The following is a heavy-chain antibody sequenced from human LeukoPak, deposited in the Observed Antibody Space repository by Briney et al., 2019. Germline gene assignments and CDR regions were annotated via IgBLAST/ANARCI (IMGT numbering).Heavy chain of an antibody. V-gene: IGHV3-21*01. D-gene: IGHD2-2*01. CDR1: GFTFSSYS. J-gene: IGHJ3*02. CDR2: ISSSSSYI. Sequence: KSGGFLRLSCAASGFTFSSYSMNWVRQAPGKGLEWVSSISSSSSYIYYADSVKGRFTISRDNAKNSLYLQMNSLRAEDTAVYYCARSMLARHCSSTSCPPGRAFDIWGQGTMVTVSS. CDR3: ARSMLARHCSSTSCPPGRAFDI.